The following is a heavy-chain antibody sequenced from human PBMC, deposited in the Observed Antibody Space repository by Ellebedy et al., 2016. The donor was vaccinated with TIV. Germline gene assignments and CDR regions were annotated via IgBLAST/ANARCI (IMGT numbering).Heavy chain of an antibody. V-gene: IGHV3-23*01. CDR3: ARGLGIVGATPTFDY. J-gene: IGHJ4*02. CDR2: ISHTGSRT. Sequence: GESLKISCAASGFTFNSYAMSWVRQAPGKGLEWVSTISHTGSRTYYADSVKGRFTISRDNAKNSLYLQMNSLRAEDTAVYYCARGLGIVGATPTFDYWGRGTLVTVSS. D-gene: IGHD1-26*01. CDR1: GFTFNSYA.